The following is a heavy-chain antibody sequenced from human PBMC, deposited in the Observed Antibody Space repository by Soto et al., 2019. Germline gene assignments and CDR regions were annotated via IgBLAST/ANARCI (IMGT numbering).Heavy chain of an antibody. CDR2: IGAIGST. J-gene: IGHJ4*02. CDR1: GLSFSSCA. V-gene: IGHV3-23*01. D-gene: IGHD3-3*01. Sequence: SLRVSWRASGLSFSSCAMSWGCQAPGMGLEWVSAIGAIGSTYYADSVKGRFTTDRDNSKNTLYLQMNRLRAEDTAVYYCANSQDFWSSRYTGYYFDYWGQRTLVTVSS. CDR3: ANSQDFWSSRYTGYYFDY.